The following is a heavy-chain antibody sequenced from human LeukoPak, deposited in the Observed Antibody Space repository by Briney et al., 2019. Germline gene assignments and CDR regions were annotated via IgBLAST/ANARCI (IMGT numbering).Heavy chain of an antibody. V-gene: IGHV4-39*01. J-gene: IGHJ4*02. CDR3: ARRQFRTYYDFWSGDSYYFDY. CDR1: GGSISGSSYY. Sequence: KPSETLSLTCTVSGGSISGSSYYWGWIRQPPGKGLEWIGSIYYSGSTYYNPSLKSRVTISVDTSKNQFSLKLSSVTAADTAVYYCARRQFRTYYDFWSGDSYYFDYWGQGTLVTVSS. CDR2: IYYSGST. D-gene: IGHD3-3*01.